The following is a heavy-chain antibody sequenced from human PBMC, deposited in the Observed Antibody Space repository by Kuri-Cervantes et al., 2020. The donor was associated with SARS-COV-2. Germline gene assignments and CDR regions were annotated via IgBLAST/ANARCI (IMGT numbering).Heavy chain of an antibody. CDR1: EGPFGTYT. CDR2: IFPIFGTM. D-gene: IGHD3-22*01. Sequence: SVKVSCKASEGPFGTYTINWVRQAPGQGLEWMGTIFPIFGTMTYAQKFQGRVTITADMSTSTAYLELSSLRSEDTAVYYCAGKKYYYDSSGYYNYWGQGTLVTVSS. CDR3: AGKKYYYDSSGYYNY. V-gene: IGHV1-69*08. J-gene: IGHJ4*02.